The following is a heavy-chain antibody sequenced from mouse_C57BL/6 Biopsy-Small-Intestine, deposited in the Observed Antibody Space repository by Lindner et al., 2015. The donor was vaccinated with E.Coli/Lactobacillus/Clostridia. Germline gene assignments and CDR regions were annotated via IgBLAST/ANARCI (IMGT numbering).Heavy chain of an antibody. CDR3: AREGAQVSMFDY. D-gene: IGHD3-1*01. Sequence: VQLQESGAELVKPGASVKISCKASGYAFSSYWMNWVKQRPGKGLEWIGQIYPGDGDTNYNGKFKGKATLTADKSSSTAYMQLSSLTSEDSAVYFCAREGAQVSMFDYWGQGTTLTVSS. V-gene: IGHV1-80*01. CDR1: GYAFSSYW. CDR2: IYPGDGDT. J-gene: IGHJ2*01.